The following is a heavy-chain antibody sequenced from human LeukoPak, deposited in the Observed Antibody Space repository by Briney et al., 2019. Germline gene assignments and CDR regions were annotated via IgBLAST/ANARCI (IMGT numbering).Heavy chain of an antibody. CDR2: IYYSGST. CDR1: GGSISSSSCY. Sequence: SETLSLTCTVSGGSISSSSCYWGWIRQPPGKGLEWIGSIYYSGSTYYNPSLKSRVTISVDTSKNQFSLKLSSVTAADTAVYYCASEHYYDSSGYYFDYWGQGTLVTVSS. D-gene: IGHD3-22*01. CDR3: ASEHYYDSSGYYFDY. V-gene: IGHV4-39*07. J-gene: IGHJ4*02.